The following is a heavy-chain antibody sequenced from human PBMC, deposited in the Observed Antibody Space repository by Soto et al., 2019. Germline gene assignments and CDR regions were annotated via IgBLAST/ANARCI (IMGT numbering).Heavy chain of an antibody. CDR3: AYSTGWYRHDV. V-gene: IGHV4-4*02. Sequence: QVQLQESGPGLVKPSGTLSLTCAVSGDSISNSRWWTWVRQPPGKGLEWIGDIFHSGDTNYNPSLKSRVFISEDKSQHQFSLKVSSVTAADTAVYYCAYSTGWYRHDVWGQGTLVTVSS. D-gene: IGHD6-19*01. CDR1: GDSISNSRW. J-gene: IGHJ3*01. CDR2: IFHSGDT.